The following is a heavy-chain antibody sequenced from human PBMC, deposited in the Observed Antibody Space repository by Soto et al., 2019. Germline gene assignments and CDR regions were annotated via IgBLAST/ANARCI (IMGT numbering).Heavy chain of an antibody. D-gene: IGHD5-12*01. J-gene: IGHJ4*02. V-gene: IGHV3-74*01. CDR2: ISGDGSST. CDR3: AREIVAGGRLVGCDN. Sequence: PGGSPRISCAACGFTVCSYWMHWVRQEPGKGLVWVSRISGDGSSTSYADSVKGRFTISRDNAKNTLYLQMNSLRAEDTAVYYCAREIVAGGRLVGCDNWGQGTLVTVSS. CDR1: GFTVCSYW.